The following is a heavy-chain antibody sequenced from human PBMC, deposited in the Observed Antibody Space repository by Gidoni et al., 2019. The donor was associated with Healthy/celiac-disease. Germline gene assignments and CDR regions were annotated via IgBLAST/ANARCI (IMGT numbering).Heavy chain of an antibody. V-gene: IGHV3-43*01. J-gene: IGHJ4*02. CDR1: GFTFDAYT. CDR2: ISWDGGST. Sequence: EVQLVESGGVVVQPGGSLRLSCAASGFTFDAYTMHWVRQAPGKGLEWVSLISWDGGSTYYADSVKGRFTISRDNSKNSLYLQMNSLRTEDTALYYCAKDKGSSAHARYFDYWGQGTLVTVSS. D-gene: IGHD3-10*01. CDR3: AKDKGSSAHARYFDY.